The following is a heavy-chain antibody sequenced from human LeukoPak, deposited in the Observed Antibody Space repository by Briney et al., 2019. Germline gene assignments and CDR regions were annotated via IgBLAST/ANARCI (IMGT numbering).Heavy chain of an antibody. D-gene: IGHD6-13*01. J-gene: IGHJ4*02. CDR3: ARVSAAGTGPDS. CDR2: MSNSGHT. V-gene: IGHV4-61*01. Sequence: SETLSLTCTVSGDPVSSGNYYWSWIRQPPGKGLEWIGFMSNSGHTDSTPSLKSRVTISLDTSKNQFSLKLNSVTAADTAVYYCARVSAAGTGPDSWGQGTLVTVSS. CDR1: GDPVSSGNYY.